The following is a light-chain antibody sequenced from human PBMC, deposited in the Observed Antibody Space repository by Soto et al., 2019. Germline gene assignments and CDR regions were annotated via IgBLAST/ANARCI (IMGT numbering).Light chain of an antibody. CDR3: QQYYSYPT. Sequence: AIRMTQSPSSFSASTGDRVTITCRASQGISSYLAWYQQKPGKAPKLLIYAASTLQSGVPSRFSGSGYGTDFTLTISCLQSEDFATYYCQQYYSYPTFGGGTKVEIK. J-gene: IGKJ4*01. CDR2: AAS. V-gene: IGKV1-8*01. CDR1: QGISSY.